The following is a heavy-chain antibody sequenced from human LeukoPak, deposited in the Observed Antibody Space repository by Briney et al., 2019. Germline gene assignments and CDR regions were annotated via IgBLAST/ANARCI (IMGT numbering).Heavy chain of an antibody. V-gene: IGHV4-59*01. CDR1: GGSISSYY. Sequence: SEALSLTCTVSGGSISSYYWSWIRQPPGKGLEWIGYIHYSGSTNYNPSLKSRVTISVDTSKNQFSLKLSSVTAADTAVYYCARGSLWSGYYSGFDYWGQGTLVTVSS. CDR3: ARGSLWSGYYSGFDY. D-gene: IGHD3-3*01. CDR2: IHYSGST. J-gene: IGHJ4*02.